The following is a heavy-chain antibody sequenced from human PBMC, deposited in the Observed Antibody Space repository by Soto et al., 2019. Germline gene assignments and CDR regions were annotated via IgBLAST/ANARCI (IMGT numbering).Heavy chain of an antibody. CDR2: IYHSGST. D-gene: IGHD3-22*01. CDR1: GGSISSGGYS. CDR3: ARFGHSGGYFPSYFDS. J-gene: IGHJ4*02. Sequence: SETLSLTCAVSGGSISSGGYSWSWIRQPPGKGLEWIGYIYHSGSTYYNPSLKSRVTISVVRSKNQFFLDLNYVTAADTAVYYCARFGHSGGYFPSYFDSWGQGTLVTV. V-gene: IGHV4-30-2*01.